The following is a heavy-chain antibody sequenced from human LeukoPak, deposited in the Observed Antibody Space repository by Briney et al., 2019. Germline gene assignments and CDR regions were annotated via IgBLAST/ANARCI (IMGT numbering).Heavy chain of an antibody. D-gene: IGHD6-19*01. Sequence: SETLSLTCTVSGGSISSSSYYWGWIRQPPGKGLEWIGSIYYSGSTYYNPSLKSRVTISVDTSKNQFSLKRSSVTAADTAVYYCARDLPYNSPSSGWYKGGRRNNWFDPWGQGTLVTVSS. CDR2: IYYSGST. CDR1: GGSISSSSYY. J-gene: IGHJ5*02. CDR3: ARDLPYNSPSSGWYKGGRRNNWFDP. V-gene: IGHV4-39*07.